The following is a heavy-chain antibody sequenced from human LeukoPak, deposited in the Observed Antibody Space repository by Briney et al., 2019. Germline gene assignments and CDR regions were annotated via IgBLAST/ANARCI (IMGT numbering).Heavy chain of an antibody. V-gene: IGHV3-15*01. CDR2: VKSKPDGGTT. Sequence: PGGSLRLSCAASGFTFNNAWMSWVRQAPGKGLEWVGRVKSKPDGGTTDYAAPVKGRFTISRDDSKNTLYLQMNSLRAEDTAVYYCAKGVGYCSGGSCQQFDYWGQGTLVTVSS. CDR1: GFTFNNAW. J-gene: IGHJ4*02. D-gene: IGHD2-15*01. CDR3: AKGVGYCSGGSCQQFDY.